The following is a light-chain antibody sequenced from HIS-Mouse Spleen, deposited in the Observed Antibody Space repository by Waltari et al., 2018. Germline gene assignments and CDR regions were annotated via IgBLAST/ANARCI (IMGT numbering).Light chain of an antibody. V-gene: IGLV6-57*04. CDR2: EDN. Sequence: NFMLTQPHSVSESPGKTVTISCTRSSGSIASNYVQWYKQRPGSAPTTVIYEDNQRPSGVPDRFSGSIDSSSNSASLTISGLQAEDEADYYCCSYAGSYTFPYVFGTGTKVTVL. CDR3: CSYAGSYTFPYV. CDR1: SGSIASNY. J-gene: IGLJ1*01.